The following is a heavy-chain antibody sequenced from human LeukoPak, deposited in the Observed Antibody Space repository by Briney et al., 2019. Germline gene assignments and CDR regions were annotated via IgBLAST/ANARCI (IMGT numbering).Heavy chain of an antibody. Sequence: PSETLSLTCTVSGGSISSYYWSWIRQPPGKGLEWIGYIYYSGSTNYNPSLKSRVTISVDTSKNQFSLKLSSVTAADTAVYYCARALLSGSAYYMDVWGKGTTVTVSS. J-gene: IGHJ6*03. CDR3: ARALLSGSAYYMDV. CDR1: GGSISSYY. D-gene: IGHD2-2*01. V-gene: IGHV4-59*01. CDR2: IYYSGST.